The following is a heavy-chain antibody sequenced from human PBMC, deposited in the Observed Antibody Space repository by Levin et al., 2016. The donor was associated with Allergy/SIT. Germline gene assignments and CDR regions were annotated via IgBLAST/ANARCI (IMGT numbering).Heavy chain of an antibody. V-gene: IGHV3-21*01. D-gene: IGHD5-18*01. CDR1: GFTFSSYS. CDR3: ARDLGRLRGYSYD. Sequence: GESLKISCAASGFTFSSYSMNWVRQAPGKGLEWVSSISSSSSYIYYADSVKGRFTISRDNAKNSLYLQMNSLRAEDTAVYYCARDLGRLRGYSYDWGQGTLVTVSS. CDR2: ISSSSSYI. J-gene: IGHJ4*02.